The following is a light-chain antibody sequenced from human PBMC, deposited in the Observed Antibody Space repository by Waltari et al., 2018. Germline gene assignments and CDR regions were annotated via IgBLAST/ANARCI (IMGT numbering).Light chain of an antibody. V-gene: IGKV2-29*02. Sequence: DIVMTQTPLSLSVIPGQPASISCKSSQSLLHHDVKTYSYWYLQRPGQSPQLLIYEVSRRFSGVPDRFSGSGSGTDFTLTINSLQPADFATYYCQQTYSAPYTFGQGTKLDIK. CDR3: QQTYSAPYT. CDR1: QSLLHHDVKTY. J-gene: IGKJ2*01. CDR2: EVS.